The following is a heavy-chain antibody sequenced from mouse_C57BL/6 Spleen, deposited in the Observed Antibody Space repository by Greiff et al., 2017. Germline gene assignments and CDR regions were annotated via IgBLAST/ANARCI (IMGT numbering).Heavy chain of an antibody. Sequence: QVQLQQPGAELVRPGSSVKLSCKASGYTFTSYWMHWVKQRPIQGLEWIGNIDPSDSEPHYNQKFKDKATLTVDKSSSTAYMQLSSLTSEDSAVYCGARGYGSSSYAMDYWGQGTSVTVAA. D-gene: IGHD1-1*01. V-gene: IGHV1-52*01. CDR3: ARGYGSSSYAMDY. J-gene: IGHJ4*01. CDR2: IDPSDSEP. CDR1: GYTFTSYW.